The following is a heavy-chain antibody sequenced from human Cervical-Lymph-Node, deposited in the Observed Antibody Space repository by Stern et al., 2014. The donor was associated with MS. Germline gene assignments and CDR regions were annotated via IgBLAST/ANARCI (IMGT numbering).Heavy chain of an antibody. D-gene: IGHD1-26*01. CDR2: ISSSSGTI. J-gene: IGHJ4*02. CDR3: ARVVSLWGDPVGY. V-gene: IGHV3-48*02. CDR1: GFTFSSYS. Sequence: DVQLVESGGDLVQPGGSLRLSCAASGFTFSSYSMNWIRQAPGKGLEWVSYISSSSGTIYYADSVKGRFTISRDNAKNQLHLQMNSLRDEDTAVYYCARVVSLWGDPVGYWGQGALVIVSS.